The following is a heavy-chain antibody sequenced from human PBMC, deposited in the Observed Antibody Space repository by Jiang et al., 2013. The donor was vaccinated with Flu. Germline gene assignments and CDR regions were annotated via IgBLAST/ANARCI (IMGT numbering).Heavy chain of an antibody. CDR2: INPSGGST. J-gene: IGHJ6*02. CDR1: GYTFTTYH. V-gene: IGHV1-46*01. CDR3: ARDPVTAPRGMDV. D-gene: IGHD4-11*01. Sequence: SGAEVKKPGASVKVSCKASGYTFTTYHMHWVRQAPGQGLEWMGIINPSGGSTKNAQKFQGRVTMTRDTSTSTVYMELSSLRSEDTAVYYCARDPVTAPRGMDVWGQGTTVTVSS.